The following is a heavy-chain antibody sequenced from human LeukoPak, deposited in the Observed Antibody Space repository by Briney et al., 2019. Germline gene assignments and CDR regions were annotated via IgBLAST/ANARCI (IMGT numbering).Heavy chain of an antibody. CDR3: AKHEIAAAIDY. D-gene: IGHD6-13*01. V-gene: IGHV3-23*01. Sequence: PGGSLRLSCAASGFTFSNYGMSWVRQAPGKGLEWVSGISGSGGSTSYADSVKGRFTISRDNSKNTLYLQMNSLRVEDTAVYYCAKHEIAAAIDYWGQGTLVTVSS. J-gene: IGHJ4*02. CDR2: ISGSGGST. CDR1: GFTFSNYG.